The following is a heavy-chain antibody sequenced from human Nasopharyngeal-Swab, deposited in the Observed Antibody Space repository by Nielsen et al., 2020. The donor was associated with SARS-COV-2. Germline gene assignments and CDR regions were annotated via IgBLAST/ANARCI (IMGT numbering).Heavy chain of an antibody. CDR3: ARQNQNYFGSGDYHGAFDI. V-gene: IGHV5-10-1*01. D-gene: IGHD3-10*01. CDR1: GYSFSNYW. J-gene: IGHJ3*02. Sequence: GGSLRLSCERSGYSFSNYWISWVRQVPGKGLEWMGKVEPSDSYTAYSPSLRGHVTISVDRSISTAYLQWSSLKASDTAMYYCARQNQNYFGSGDYHGAFDIWGQGTMVTVSS. CDR2: VEPSDSYT.